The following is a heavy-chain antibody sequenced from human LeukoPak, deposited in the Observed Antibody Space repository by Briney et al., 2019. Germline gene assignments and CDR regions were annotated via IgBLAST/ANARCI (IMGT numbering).Heavy chain of an antibody. CDR1: GYSISSGYY. CDR2: IYHSGST. D-gene: IGHD3-10*01. J-gene: IGHJ6*03. Sequence: SETLSLTCTVSGYSISSGYYWGWIRQPPGKGLEWIGSIYHSGSTYYNPSLKSRVTISVDTSKNQFSLKLSSVTAADTAVYYCVISGLVDYYYYYMDVWGKGTTVTVSS. CDR3: VISGLVDYYYYYMDV. V-gene: IGHV4-38-2*02.